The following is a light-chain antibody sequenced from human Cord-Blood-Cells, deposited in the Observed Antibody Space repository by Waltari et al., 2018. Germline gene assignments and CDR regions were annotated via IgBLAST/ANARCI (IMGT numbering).Light chain of an antibody. Sequence: NFMLTQPHSVSESPGKTVTISCTRSSGSIASNYVQWYQQRPGSSPTTVIYEDNQRPSGVPERFSGSIDSSANSASLTSSGLKTEDEADYYCQSYDSSNWVFGGGTKLTVL. V-gene: IGLV6-57*01. CDR3: QSYDSSNWV. CDR1: SGSIASNY. CDR2: EDN. J-gene: IGLJ3*02.